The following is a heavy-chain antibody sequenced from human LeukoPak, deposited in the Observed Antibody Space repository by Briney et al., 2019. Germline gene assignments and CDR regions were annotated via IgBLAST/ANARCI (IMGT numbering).Heavy chain of an antibody. D-gene: IGHD3-10*01. J-gene: IGHJ5*02. CDR2: INHSGST. CDR1: GGSFSGYY. Sequence: SETLSLTCAVYGGSFSGYYWSWIRQPPGKGLEWIGEINHSGSTNYNPSLKSRVTISVDTSKNQFSLKLSSVTAADTAVYYCARARPHYYGSGSYYNVMNWFDPWGQGTLVTVSS. CDR3: ARARPHYYGSGSYYNVMNWFDP. V-gene: IGHV4-34*01.